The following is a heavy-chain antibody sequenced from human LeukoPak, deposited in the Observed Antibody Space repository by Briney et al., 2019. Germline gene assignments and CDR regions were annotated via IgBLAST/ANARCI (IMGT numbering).Heavy chain of an antibody. CDR3: ARQAPMAHFDY. V-gene: IGHV5-51*01. J-gene: IGHJ4*02. Sequence: GESLKISCQVSGYSFTSYWIGWVRQMPGKGLEWMGIIYPGDSDTRYSPSFQGQVTISADKSISTAYLQWSSLKASDAAMYYCARQAPMAHFDYWGQGTLVTVSS. CDR1: GYSFTSYW. CDR2: IYPGDSDT. D-gene: IGHD5-24*01.